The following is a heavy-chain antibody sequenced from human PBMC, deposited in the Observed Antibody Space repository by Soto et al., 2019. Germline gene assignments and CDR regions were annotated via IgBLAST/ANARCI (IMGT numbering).Heavy chain of an antibody. CDR2: IYPGDSDP. Sequence: PGSSLTISWKASGYIFNTYWIGRFLQLPGKGLVWMGIIYPGDSDPRYSPSFRGQVIISADKSISGASLRWSSRKSSAAATFYCARHVRVGRSNSCRIEGLDPWGQGTLVIVSS. V-gene: IGHV5-51*01. CDR3: ARHVRVGRSNSCRIEGLDP. CDR1: GYIFNTYW. D-gene: IGHD2-2*01. J-gene: IGHJ5*02.